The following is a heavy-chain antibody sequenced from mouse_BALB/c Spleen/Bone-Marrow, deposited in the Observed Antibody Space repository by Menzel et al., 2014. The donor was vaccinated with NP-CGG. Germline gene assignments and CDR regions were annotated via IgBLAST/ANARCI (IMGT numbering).Heavy chain of an antibody. CDR3: NRYDWYFDV. CDR2: IDPENGDT. CDR1: GFNIKDYY. D-gene: IGHD2-14*01. V-gene: IGHV14-4*02. Sequence: EVQLQQSGAELVRSGASVKLSCTASGFNIKDYYMHWVKQRPEQGLERIGWIDPENGDTEYAPKFQGKATMTADTSSNTAYLQLSSLTSEDTAVYYCNRYDWYFDVWGAGTPVTVSS. J-gene: IGHJ1*01.